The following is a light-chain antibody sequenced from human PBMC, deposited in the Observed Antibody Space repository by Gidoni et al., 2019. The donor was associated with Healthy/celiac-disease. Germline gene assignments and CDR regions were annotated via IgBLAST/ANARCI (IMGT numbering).Light chain of an antibody. V-gene: IGKV3-15*01. CDR2: GAS. J-gene: IGKJ2*02. CDR1: QRVSSN. Sequence: EIVMTQSPAPLSVSPGERATLSCRASQRVSSNLAWYQQKPGQAPRLLIYGASTRATGIPARFSGSGSGTEFTLTISSLQSEDFAVYYCQQYNNCPPCTFGQGTKLEIK. CDR3: QQYNNCPPCT.